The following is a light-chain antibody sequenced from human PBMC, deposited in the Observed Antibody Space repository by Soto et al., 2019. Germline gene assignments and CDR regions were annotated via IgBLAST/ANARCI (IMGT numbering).Light chain of an antibody. CDR2: AAS. V-gene: IGKV1-39*01. Sequence: DIQMTQSPSSLSASVGDRVTLTCRASQNLGKDLNWYQHKPGKAPKLLIFAASTLQIGVPSRFSGSGSGTEFTFSISSLQPEDIATYFCHQTDSSPVTFGGGTKLEIK. J-gene: IGKJ2*01. CDR3: HQTDSSPVT. CDR1: QNLGKD.